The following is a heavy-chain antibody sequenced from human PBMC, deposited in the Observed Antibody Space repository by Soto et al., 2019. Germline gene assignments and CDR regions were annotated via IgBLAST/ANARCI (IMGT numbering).Heavy chain of an antibody. J-gene: IGHJ6*02. CDR1: GGSISSGEYY. D-gene: IGHD3-3*01. CDR2: IYYSGST. Sequence: LTLTCTVSGGSISSGEYYWSWIRQPPGKGLEWIGYIYYSGSTYYNPSLKSRVTISVDTSKNQFSLKLSSVTAADTAVYYCARERYYDFWSGRSPYGMDVWGQGTTVTVSS. V-gene: IGHV4-30-4*01. CDR3: ARERYYDFWSGRSPYGMDV.